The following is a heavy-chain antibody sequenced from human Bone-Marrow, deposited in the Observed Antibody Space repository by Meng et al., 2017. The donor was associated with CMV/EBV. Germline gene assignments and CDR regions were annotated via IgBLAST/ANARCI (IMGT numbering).Heavy chain of an antibody. CDR3: ARGGYSNGNHPDY. CDR2: ISAYNGNT. Sequence: GGSLRLSCKASGGTFSSYAISWVRQAPGQGLEWMGWISAYNGNTNYAQKLQGRVTMTTDTSTSTAYMELRSLRSDDTAVYYCARGGYSNGNHPDYWGQGTLVTVSS. J-gene: IGHJ4*02. CDR1: GGTFSSYA. D-gene: IGHD1-14*01. V-gene: IGHV1-18*01.